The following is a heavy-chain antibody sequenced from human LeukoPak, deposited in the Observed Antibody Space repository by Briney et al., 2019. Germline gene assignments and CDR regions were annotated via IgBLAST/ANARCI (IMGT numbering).Heavy chain of an antibody. CDR3: ASRRDGYNSYYYGMDV. V-gene: IGHV4-59*01. Sequence: SETLSLTCSLSGRSISSYYWSWIRQPPGKGVEWIGYIYYSGSTNYHPSLKSRVTISVDTSKNQFSLKLSPVTAADTAVYYCASRRDGYNSYYYGMDVWGQGTTVTVSS. CDR2: IYYSGST. D-gene: IGHD5-24*01. CDR1: GRSISSYY. J-gene: IGHJ6*02.